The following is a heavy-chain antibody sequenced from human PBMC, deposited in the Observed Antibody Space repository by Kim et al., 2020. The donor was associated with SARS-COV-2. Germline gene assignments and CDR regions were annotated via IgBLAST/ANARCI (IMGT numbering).Heavy chain of an antibody. Sequence: SETLSLTCTVSGGSISSGGYYWSWIRQHPGKGLEWIGYIYYSGSTYYNPSLKSRVTISVDTSKNQFSLKLSSVTAADTAVYYCARDTVDTAMVKGYYYGMDVWGQGTTVTVSS. D-gene: IGHD5-18*01. CDR3: ARDTVDTAMVKGYYYGMDV. J-gene: IGHJ6*02. CDR1: GGSISSGGYY. V-gene: IGHV4-31*03. CDR2: IYYSGST.